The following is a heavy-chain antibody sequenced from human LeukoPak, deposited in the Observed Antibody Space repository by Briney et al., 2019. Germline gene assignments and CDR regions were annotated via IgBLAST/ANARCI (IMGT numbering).Heavy chain of an antibody. J-gene: IGHJ4*02. V-gene: IGHV4-4*07. CDR2: IYSSGST. CDR1: GGSMNNYY. CDR3: ARRTDY. D-gene: IGHD1-14*01. Sequence: SETLSLTCTVSGGSMNNYYWNWIRQPAGKGLEWIGHIYSSGSTNHNPSLKSRVTISIDTSKNQFFLKLSSVTAADTAVYYCARRTDYWGQGTLVTVSS.